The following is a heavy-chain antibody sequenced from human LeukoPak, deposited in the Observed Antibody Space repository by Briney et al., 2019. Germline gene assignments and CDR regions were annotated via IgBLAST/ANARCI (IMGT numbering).Heavy chain of an antibody. CDR1: GFTFSSHA. Sequence: GGSLRLSCATSGFTFSSHAMSWVRQAPGKGLEWVSAISGSGISTYYADSVKGRFTFSRDTSNNSLYLQMNSLRVDDTAVYYCAKMVSSGWYSNREYYSDYWGQGVLVTVSS. CDR2: ISGSGIST. D-gene: IGHD6-19*01. J-gene: IGHJ4*02. CDR3: AKMVSSGWYSNREYYSDY. V-gene: IGHV3-23*01.